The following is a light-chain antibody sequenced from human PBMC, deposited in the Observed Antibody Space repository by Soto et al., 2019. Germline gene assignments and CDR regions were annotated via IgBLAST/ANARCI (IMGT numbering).Light chain of an antibody. Sequence: QSALTQPASVSGSPGQSITISCSGTRSDIGSYNSIAWYQQHPGKAPRVIIFGVTKRPSDISDRFSGSKSGYTASLTISGLQAEDEADYFCFSYAGSSTWVFGGGTKLTVL. CDR1: RSDIGSYNS. CDR3: FSYAGSSTWV. V-gene: IGLV2-23*02. CDR2: GVT. J-gene: IGLJ3*02.